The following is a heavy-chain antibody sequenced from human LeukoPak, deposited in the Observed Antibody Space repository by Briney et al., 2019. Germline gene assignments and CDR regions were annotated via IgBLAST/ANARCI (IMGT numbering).Heavy chain of an antibody. D-gene: IGHD6-19*01. CDR2: INHSGST. V-gene: IGHV4-34*01. Sequence: PSETLSLTCAVYGASFSVYYWSWIRQPPGKGLEWIGEINHSGSTKYNPSLKSRVTISVDKSKNQFSLKLSSVTAADTAVYYCAIPGGSSGWTPFDYWGQGTLVTVSS. J-gene: IGHJ4*02. CDR3: AIPGGSSGWTPFDY. CDR1: GASFSVYY.